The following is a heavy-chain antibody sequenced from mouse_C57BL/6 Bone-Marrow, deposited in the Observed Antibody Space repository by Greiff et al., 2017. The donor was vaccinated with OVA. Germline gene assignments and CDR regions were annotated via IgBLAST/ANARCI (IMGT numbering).Heavy chain of an antibody. CDR3: ARGDPTRFAY. V-gene: IGHV1-19*01. D-gene: IGHD3-3*01. J-gene: IGHJ3*01. CDR1: GYTFTDYY. Sequence: SGPVLVKPGASVKMSCKASGYTFTDYYMNWVKQSHGKSLEWIGVINPYNGGTSYNQKFKGKATLTVDKSSSTAYMELNSLTSEDSAVYYCARGDPTRFAYWGQGTLVTVSA. CDR2: INPYNGGT.